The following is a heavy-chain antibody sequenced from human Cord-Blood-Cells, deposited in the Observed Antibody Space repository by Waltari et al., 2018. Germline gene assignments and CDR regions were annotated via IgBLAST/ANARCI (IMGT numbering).Heavy chain of an antibody. V-gene: IGHV3-23*01. CDR3: AKVGYDILTGYYDAFDI. CDR2: ISGSGGST. CDR1: GFTFSSYA. Sequence: EVQLLESGGGLVPPGGYLRLSCAASGFTFSSYAMSWVRQAPGTGLEWVSAISGSGGSTYYADSVKGRFTISRDNSKNTLYLQMNSLRAEDTAVYYCAKVGYDILTGYYDAFDIWGQGTMVTVSS. J-gene: IGHJ3*02. D-gene: IGHD3-9*01.